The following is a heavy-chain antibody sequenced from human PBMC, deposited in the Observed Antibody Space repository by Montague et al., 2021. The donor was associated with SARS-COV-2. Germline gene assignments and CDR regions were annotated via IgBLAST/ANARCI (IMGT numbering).Heavy chain of an antibody. D-gene: IGHD3-3*01. V-gene: IGHV4-59*01. CDR2: IYYSGST. CDR1: GGSFSGYY. J-gene: IGHJ6*03. Sequence: SETLSLTCAVYGGSFSGYYWSWIRQPPGKGLEWIGYIYYSGSTNYNPSLKSRVTISVDTSKNQFSLELSSVTAADTAVYYCAGTYYDFWSGLIHYYYMDVWGKGTTVTVSS. CDR3: AGTYYDFWSGLIHYYYMDV.